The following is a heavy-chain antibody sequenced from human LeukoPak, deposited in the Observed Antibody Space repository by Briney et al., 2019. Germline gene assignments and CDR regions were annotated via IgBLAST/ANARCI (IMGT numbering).Heavy chain of an antibody. D-gene: IGHD2-8*02. Sequence: GGSLRLYCADSGFAFSTFAMIWVRQPPGKGLEWVSTIFPSGGEIHYADSVRGRFTISRDNSKSTLSLQMNSLRAEDTAIYYCATYRQVLVPFESWGQGTLVTVSS. CDR2: IFPSGGEI. CDR1: GFAFSTFA. J-gene: IGHJ4*02. V-gene: IGHV3-23*01. CDR3: ATYRQVLVPFES.